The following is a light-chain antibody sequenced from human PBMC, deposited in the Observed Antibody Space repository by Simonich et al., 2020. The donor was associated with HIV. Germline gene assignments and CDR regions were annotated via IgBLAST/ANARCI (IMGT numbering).Light chain of an antibody. Sequence: SYELTQPSSVSVSSGQTARITCSGNILAKKYARWFQQKPGQAPVLVIYKDNERPSGIPERFAGSSSGTTVTLTISGAQVEDEADYYCYSATDNNRVFGGGTKLTVL. J-gene: IGLJ3*02. V-gene: IGLV3-27*01. CDR2: KDN. CDR1: ILAKKY. CDR3: YSATDNNRV.